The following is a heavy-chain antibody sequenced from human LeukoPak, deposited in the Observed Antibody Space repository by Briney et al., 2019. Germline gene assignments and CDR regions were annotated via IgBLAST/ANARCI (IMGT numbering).Heavy chain of an antibody. CDR3: ARVGGGIAAAELDY. V-gene: IGHV1-18*01. CDR1: VYTFPSYG. CDR2: ISAYNGTT. J-gene: IGHJ4*02. D-gene: IGHD6-13*01. Sequence: GASVTDSCQSSVYTFPSYGLSWLRQAPGQELEWMGCISAYNGTTTYAQKLQGRVTMTTDTSTSTAYMELRSLRSDDTAVYYCARVGGGIAAAELDYWGQGTLVTVSS.